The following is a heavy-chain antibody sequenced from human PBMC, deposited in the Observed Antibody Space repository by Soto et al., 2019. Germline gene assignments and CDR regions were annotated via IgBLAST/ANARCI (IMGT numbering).Heavy chain of an antibody. V-gene: IGHV3-23*01. CDR3: AKDLMVAPGDYFDY. D-gene: IGHD2-8*01. CDR1: GFTFDNYG. Sequence: GSLRLSCAASGFTFDNYGMSWVRQAPGKGLEWVSSISGSGGDTHYADSVRGRFTISRDNSRNTLYLQLNSLRAEDTAVYYCAKDLMVAPGDYFDYWGQGARVTVSS. CDR2: ISGSGGDT. J-gene: IGHJ4*02.